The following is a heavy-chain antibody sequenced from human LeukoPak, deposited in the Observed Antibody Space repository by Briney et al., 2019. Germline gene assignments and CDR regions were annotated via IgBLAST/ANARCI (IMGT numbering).Heavy chain of an antibody. CDR1: GYTFTSYD. CDR3: ARGSSSWYDFWFDP. D-gene: IGHD6-13*01. Sequence: ASVKVSCKASGYTFTSYDINWVRQATGQGLEWMGWMNPNSGNTGYAQKFQGRVTMTRNTSISTAYMELSSLRSEDTAMYYCARGSSSWYDFWFDPWGQGTLVTVSS. J-gene: IGHJ5*02. V-gene: IGHV1-8*01. CDR2: MNPNSGNT.